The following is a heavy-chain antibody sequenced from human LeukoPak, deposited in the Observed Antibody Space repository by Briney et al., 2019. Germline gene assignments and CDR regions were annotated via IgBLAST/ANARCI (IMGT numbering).Heavy chain of an antibody. D-gene: IGHD3-3*01. CDR1: GGSFSGYY. CDR2: INHSGST. CDR3: ARVLGRTYYDFWSGYLGSVGWFDP. J-gene: IGHJ5*02. Sequence: SETLSLTCAVYGGSFSGYYWSWLRQPPGKGLEWIGEINHSGSTNYNPSLKSRVTISVDTSKNQFSLKLSSVTAADTAVYYCARVLGRTYYDFWSGYLGSVGWFDPWGQGTLVTVSS. V-gene: IGHV4-34*01.